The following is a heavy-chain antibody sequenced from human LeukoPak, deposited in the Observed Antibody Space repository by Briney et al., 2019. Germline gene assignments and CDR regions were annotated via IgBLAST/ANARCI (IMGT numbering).Heavy chain of an antibody. J-gene: IGHJ2*01. D-gene: IGHD5-18*01. CDR3: ARGYSYGYRFEL. V-gene: IGHV4-59*11. CDR2: ISYTGST. CDR1: GASISSHY. Sequence: SQTLSLTCTVSGASISSHYWSWIRQPPGKGLEWIGYISYTGSTNYNSSLRSRVTISVDTSKNQFSLRLSSVTAADRAVYYCARGYSYGYRFELWGRGTLVTVSS.